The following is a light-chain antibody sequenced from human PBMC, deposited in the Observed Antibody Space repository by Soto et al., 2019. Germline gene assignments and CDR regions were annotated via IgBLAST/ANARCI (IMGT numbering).Light chain of an antibody. J-gene: IGKJ1*01. Sequence: DIQLTQSPSFLSASVGDRVTITCRASQDISSYLAWYQQRPGKVPRFLTHSASTLQSGVPSRFSDTGSGTTFTLTISRLQPEDIATYYCQRLNRFPRTFGQGTKVEV. CDR1: QDISSY. CDR3: QRLNRFPRT. CDR2: SAS. V-gene: IGKV1-9*01.